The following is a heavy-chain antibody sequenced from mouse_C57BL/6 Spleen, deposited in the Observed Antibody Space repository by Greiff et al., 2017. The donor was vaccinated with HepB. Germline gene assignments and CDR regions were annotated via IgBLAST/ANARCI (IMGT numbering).Heavy chain of an antibody. CDR3: ARHGSSPFDY. CDR2: IDPTDCET. V-gene: IGHV1-52*01. J-gene: IGHJ2*01. CDR1: GYTFTSYW. Sequence: QVQLQQPGAELVRPGSSVKLSCKATGYTFTSYWMHWVKQRPIKGLEWIGNIDPTDCETHYHQKFKDKAILTVDKSSSTAYMQLSSLTSDDSAFYYYARHGSSPFDYWGQGTTLTVSS. D-gene: IGHD1-1*01.